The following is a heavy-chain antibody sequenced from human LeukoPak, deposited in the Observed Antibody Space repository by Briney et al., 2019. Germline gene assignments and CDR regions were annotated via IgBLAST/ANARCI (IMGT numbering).Heavy chain of an antibody. Sequence: SETLSLTCTVSGGSIGSSSYYWGWIRQPPGKGLEWIGSIYYSGSTYYNPSLKSRVTIYVDTSKNQFPLKLSSVTAADTAVYYCARQVSGWGYCSSTSCPTPPDYWGQGTLVTVSS. CDR2: IYYSGST. D-gene: IGHD2-2*01. CDR3: ARQVSGWGYCSSTSCPTPPDY. J-gene: IGHJ4*02. V-gene: IGHV4-39*01. CDR1: GGSIGSSSYY.